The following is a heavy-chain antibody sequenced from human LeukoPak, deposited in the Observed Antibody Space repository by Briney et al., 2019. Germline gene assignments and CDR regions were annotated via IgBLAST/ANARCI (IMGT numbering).Heavy chain of an antibody. J-gene: IGHJ4*02. CDR1: GGSISRSGYY. D-gene: IGHD3-16*01. V-gene: IGHV4-31*03. Sequence: PSETLSLTCTVSGGSISRSGYYWSWIRQHPGKGLEWIGYIYYSGSTYYNPSLKSRVTISVDTSKNQFSLKLSSVTAADTAVYYCARGGSDFDYWGQGILVTVSS. CDR2: IYYSGST. CDR3: ARGGSDFDY.